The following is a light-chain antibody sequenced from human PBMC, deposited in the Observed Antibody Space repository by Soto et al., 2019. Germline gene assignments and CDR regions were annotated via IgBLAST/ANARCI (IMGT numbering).Light chain of an antibody. V-gene: IGLV1-40*01. CDR2: GNN. Sequence: QSVLTQPPSVSGAPGQRVTISCTGSSSNIGAPYDVHWYQQLPGTAPKLLIYGNNNRPSGVPDRFSGSKSGSSASLAITGSQPEYEATYYCQSHATRLGGPVFGGGTKLTVL. J-gene: IGLJ3*02. CDR1: SSNIGAPYD. CDR3: QSHATRLGGPV.